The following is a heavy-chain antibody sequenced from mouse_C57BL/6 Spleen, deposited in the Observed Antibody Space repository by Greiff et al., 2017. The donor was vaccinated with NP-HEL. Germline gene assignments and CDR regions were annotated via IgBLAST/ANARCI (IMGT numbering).Heavy chain of an antibody. CDR3: ARRTVVAPGWYFDV. V-gene: IGHV1-64*01. D-gene: IGHD1-1*01. CDR1: GYTFTSYW. CDR2: IHPNSGST. Sequence: QVQLRQPGAELVKPGASVKLSCKASGYTFTSYWMHWVKQRPGQGLEWIGMIHPNSGSTNYNEKFKSKATLTVDKSSSTAYMQLSSLTSEDSAVYYCARRTVVAPGWYFDVWGTGTTVTVSS. J-gene: IGHJ1*03.